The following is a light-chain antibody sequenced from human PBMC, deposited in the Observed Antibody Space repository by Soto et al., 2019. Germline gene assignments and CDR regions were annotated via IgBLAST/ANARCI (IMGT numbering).Light chain of an antibody. CDR3: SSYTSSSLYV. V-gene: IGLV2-14*01. CDR1: SSDVGGYNY. J-gene: IGLJ1*01. Sequence: QSALTQPASVSGSPGQSITISCTGTSSDVGGYNYVSWYQQHPGKAPKLMIYDVSNRPSGVSNRFSGSKSVNTASLTISGLQAEDEADYYCSSYTSSSLYVFGTWTKLTVL. CDR2: DVS.